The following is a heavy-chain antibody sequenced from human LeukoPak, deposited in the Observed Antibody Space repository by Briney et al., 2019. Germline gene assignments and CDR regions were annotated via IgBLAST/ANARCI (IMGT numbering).Heavy chain of an antibody. J-gene: IGHJ4*02. CDR2: IKQDGSEK. D-gene: IGHD6-13*01. Sequence: GGSLRLSCAASGFTFSSYWMSWVRQAPGKGLEWVANIKQDGSEKYYVDSVKGRFTISRDNAKNSLYLQMNSLRAEDTAVYYCARDGGVAPAVYFFDCWGRGTLVTVSS. CDR1: GFTFSSYW. V-gene: IGHV3-7*01. CDR3: ARDGGVAPAVYFFDC.